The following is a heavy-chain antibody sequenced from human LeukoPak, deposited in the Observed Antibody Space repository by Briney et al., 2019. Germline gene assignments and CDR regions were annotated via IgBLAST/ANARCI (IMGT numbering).Heavy chain of an antibody. Sequence: GGSLRLSCVVSGVSFGTYGMHWVRQAPGKGLEWVAVISDDGRTKNYADSVKGRFIISRDNSNHSLYLQMDSLRPEDTAVYYCAKDPRQGVAHFFFDYWGQGTLVTVSS. V-gene: IGHV3-30*18. CDR3: AKDPRQGVAHFFFDY. CDR1: GVSFGTYG. D-gene: IGHD3-3*01. J-gene: IGHJ4*02. CDR2: ISDDGRTK.